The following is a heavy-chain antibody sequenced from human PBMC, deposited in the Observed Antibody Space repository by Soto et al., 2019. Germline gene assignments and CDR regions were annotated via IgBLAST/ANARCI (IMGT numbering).Heavy chain of an antibody. D-gene: IGHD3-22*01. Sequence: GGSLRLSCAASGFTFSSYSMNWVRQAPGKGLEWVSSISSSSSYIYYADSVKGRFTISRDNAKNSLYLQMNSLRAEDTAAYYCESGLYYYDSSGYYGNWGQGTLVTVSS. CDR3: ESGLYYYDSSGYYGN. CDR2: ISSSSSYI. V-gene: IGHV3-21*01. J-gene: IGHJ4*02. CDR1: GFTFSSYS.